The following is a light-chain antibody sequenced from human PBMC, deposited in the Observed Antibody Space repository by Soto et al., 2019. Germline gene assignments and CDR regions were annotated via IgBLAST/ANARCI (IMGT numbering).Light chain of an antibody. CDR1: QGIANF. CDR2: GAS. Sequence: IQLTQSPSSLSASVGDRVTISCRASQGIANFLAWYQQKPGKAPKLLIYGASTLQSGVPSRFSGSGSGTDFTLTISSLQPEDCATYYCPQLNSFPIPFGPGTKVDIK. CDR3: PQLNSFPIP. V-gene: IGKV1-9*01. J-gene: IGKJ3*01.